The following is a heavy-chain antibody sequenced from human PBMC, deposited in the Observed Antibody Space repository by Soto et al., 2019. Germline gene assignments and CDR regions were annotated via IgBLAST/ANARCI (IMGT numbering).Heavy chain of an antibody. CDR3: ARHYALGGWYFRWFDP. D-gene: IGHD6-19*01. V-gene: IGHV4-39*01. CDR2: IYYSGST. Sequence: SKTLSLTCTVSCDSISSSSYYWGWIRQPPGKGLEWIGSIYYSGSTSFNPSLWSRLTMSVDTSKNQFSLKLSSVTAADTAVYYCARHYALGGWYFRWFDPWGQGTLVTVPQ. CDR1: CDSISSSSYY. J-gene: IGHJ5*02.